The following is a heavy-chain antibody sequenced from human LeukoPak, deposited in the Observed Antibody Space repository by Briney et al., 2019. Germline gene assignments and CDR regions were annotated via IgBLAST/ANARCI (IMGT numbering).Heavy chain of an antibody. Sequence: PGGSLRLSCAVSGFIVSNNYMSWVRQAPGKGLEWVANIKPDGSATSYVDSVKGRFTISRDNVKNSVYLQMNSLRAEDTAVYYCAGGGGWVFYSWGQGTLVTVSA. D-gene: IGHD2-15*01. V-gene: IGHV3-7*04. CDR3: AGGGGWVFYS. CDR2: IKPDGSAT. J-gene: IGHJ4*02. CDR1: GFIVSNNY.